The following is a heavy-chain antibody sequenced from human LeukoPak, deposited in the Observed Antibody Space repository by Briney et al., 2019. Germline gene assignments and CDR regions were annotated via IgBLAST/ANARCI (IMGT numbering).Heavy chain of an antibody. J-gene: IGHJ4*02. V-gene: IGHV3-15*01. CDR1: GFTFSDAW. CDR2: IKTDADGGTT. Sequence: GGSLRLSCAASGFTFSDAWMAWVRQAPGRGLEWVGRIKTDADGGTTDYAAPVKARFSISRDDSKNTLFLQMNSLETEDTGAYYCTTVLHWGQGTLVTVSS. CDR3: TTVLH.